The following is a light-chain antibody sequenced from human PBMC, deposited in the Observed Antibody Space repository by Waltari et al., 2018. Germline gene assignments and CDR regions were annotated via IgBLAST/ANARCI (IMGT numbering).Light chain of an antibody. J-gene: IGLJ3*02. CDR1: SSDVGFYNL. CDR2: EVI. CDR3: CSYAGRNIWV. V-gene: IGLV2-23*02. Sequence: QSALTQPASVSGSPGQSITISCTGTSSDVGFYNLVSWYQQPPDKAPKLMVYEVIARPSGVSNRFSGSKSGNTASLTISGLQAEDEADYYCCSYAGRNIWVFGGGTKLTVL.